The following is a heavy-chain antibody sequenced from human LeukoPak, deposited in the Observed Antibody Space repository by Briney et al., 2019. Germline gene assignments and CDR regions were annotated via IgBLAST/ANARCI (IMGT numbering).Heavy chain of an antibody. Sequence: ASVKVSCKASGYTFNSGAMNWVRQAPGQGLEWMGIINPSGGSTSYAHKFQGRVTMTRDMSTSTVYMELSSLRSEDTAVYYCARARDYYDSSGYYYFDYWGQGTLVTVSS. CDR3: ARARDYYDSSGYYYFDY. CDR2: INPSGGST. V-gene: IGHV1-46*02. J-gene: IGHJ4*02. CDR1: GYTFNSGA. D-gene: IGHD3-22*01.